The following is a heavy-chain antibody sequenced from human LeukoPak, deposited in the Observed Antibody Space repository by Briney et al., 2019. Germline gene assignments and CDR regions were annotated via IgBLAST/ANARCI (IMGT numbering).Heavy chain of an antibody. J-gene: IGHJ3*02. D-gene: IGHD3-3*01. CDR3: ARTYDFGRGPPGDAFDN. CDR2: IDARSGIT. Sequence: GGSLRLSCATSGFTFTIFGINWLRQAPGKGPEWVSYIDARSGITYYADSVQGRFTISRDNAKESVFLQMNRLRVDDTAVYYCARTYDFGRGPPGDAFDNWGQGTPVTVSS. V-gene: IGHV3-48*01. CDR1: GFTFTIFG.